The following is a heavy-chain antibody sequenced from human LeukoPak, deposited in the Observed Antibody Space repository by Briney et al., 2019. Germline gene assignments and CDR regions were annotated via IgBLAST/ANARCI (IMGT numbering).Heavy chain of an antibody. Sequence: SETLSLTCTVSGGSISSYYWSWIRQPPEKGLEWIGYIYYSGSTNYNPSLKSRVTISVDTSKNQFSLKLSSVTAADTAVYYCARDPVTAGYYYGMDVWGQGTPVTVSS. D-gene: IGHD2-21*02. CDR3: ARDPVTAGYYYGMDV. CDR2: IYYSGST. J-gene: IGHJ6*02. V-gene: IGHV4-59*01. CDR1: GGSISSYY.